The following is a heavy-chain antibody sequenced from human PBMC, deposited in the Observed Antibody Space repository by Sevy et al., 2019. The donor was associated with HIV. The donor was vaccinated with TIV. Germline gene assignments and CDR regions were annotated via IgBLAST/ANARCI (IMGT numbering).Heavy chain of an antibody. V-gene: IGHV3-43*01. CDR2: ISWDGGST. CDR1: GFTFDDYT. D-gene: IGHD5-12*01. Sequence: GEALKISCAASGFTFDDYTMHWVRQAPGKGLEWVSLISWDGGSTYYADSVKGRFTISRDNSKNSLYLQMNSLRTEDTALYYCAKDSGGSYYYYGMDVWGQGTTVTVSS. J-gene: IGHJ6*02. CDR3: AKDSGGSYYYYGMDV.